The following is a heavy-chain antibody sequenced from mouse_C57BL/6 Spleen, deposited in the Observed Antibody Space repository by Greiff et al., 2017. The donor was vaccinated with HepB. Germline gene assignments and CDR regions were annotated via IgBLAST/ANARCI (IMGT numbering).Heavy chain of an antibody. V-gene: IGHV1-4*01. CDR3: ARYSSGFAWFAY. Sequence: VKLVESGAELARPGASVKMSCKASGYTFTSYTMHWVKQRPGQGLEWIGYINPSSGYTKYNQKFKDKATLTADKSSSTAYMQLSSLTSEDSAVYYCARYSSGFAWFAYWGQGTLVTVSA. D-gene: IGHD3-2*02. CDR2: INPSSGYT. CDR1: GYTFTSYT. J-gene: IGHJ3*01.